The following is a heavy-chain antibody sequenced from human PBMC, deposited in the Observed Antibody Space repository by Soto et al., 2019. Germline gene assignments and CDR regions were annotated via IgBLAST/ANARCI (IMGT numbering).Heavy chain of an antibody. CDR1: GFTFSSYA. V-gene: IGHV3-30-3*01. J-gene: IGHJ6*02. D-gene: IGHD3-10*01. CDR2: ISYDGSNK. Sequence: LRLSCAASGFTFSSYAMHWVRQAPGKGLEWVAVISYDGSNKYYADSVKGRFTISGDNSKNTLYLQMNSLRAEDTAVYYCARGFTMVRGFNYYGMAVWGQGTTVTVSS. CDR3: ARGFTMVRGFNYYGMAV.